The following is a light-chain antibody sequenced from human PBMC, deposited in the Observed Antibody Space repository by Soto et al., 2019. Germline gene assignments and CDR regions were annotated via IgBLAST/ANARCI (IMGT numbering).Light chain of an antibody. CDR2: DAS. CDR1: QSVSSY. V-gene: IGKV3-11*01. CDR3: QQRSNWPHT. Sequence: EIVLTQSPATLSLSPGERATLSCRARQSVSSYLAWYQQKPGQAPRLLIYDASNRATGIPARFSGSGSGTDFTLTSSSLEPEDFAVYYCQQRSNWPHTFGQGTKLEIK. J-gene: IGKJ2*01.